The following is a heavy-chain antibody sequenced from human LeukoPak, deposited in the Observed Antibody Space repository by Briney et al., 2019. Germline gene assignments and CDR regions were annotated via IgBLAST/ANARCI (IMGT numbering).Heavy chain of an antibody. J-gene: IGHJ4*02. CDR2: INPNSGGT. V-gene: IGHV1-2*02. D-gene: IGHD3-3*01. CDR3: ARDFAAYYDFWSGYRYFDY. Sequence: GASVKVSCKASGYTFTGYYMHWVRQAPGQGLEWMGWINPNSGGTNYAQKFQGRVTMTRDTSISTAYMELSRLRSDDTAVYYCARDFAAYYDFWSGYRYFDYWGQGTLVTVSS. CDR1: GYTFTGYY.